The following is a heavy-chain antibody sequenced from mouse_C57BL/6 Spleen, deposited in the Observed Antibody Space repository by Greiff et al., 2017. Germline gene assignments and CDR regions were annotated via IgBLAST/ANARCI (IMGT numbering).Heavy chain of an antibody. CDR1: GFTFSSYG. CDR2: ISSGGSYT. Sequence: EVKLVESGGDLVKPGGSLKLSCAASGFTFSSYGMSWVRQTPDKRLEWVATISSGGSYTYYPDSVKGRFTISRDNAKNTLYLQMSSRKSEDTAMYYCASDDYDGFAYWGQGTLVTVSA. V-gene: IGHV5-6*02. D-gene: IGHD2-4*01. J-gene: IGHJ3*01. CDR3: ASDDYDGFAY.